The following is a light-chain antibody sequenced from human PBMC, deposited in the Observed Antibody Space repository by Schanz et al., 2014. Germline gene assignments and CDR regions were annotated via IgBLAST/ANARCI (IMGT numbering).Light chain of an antibody. J-gene: IGLJ3*02. Sequence: QSVLTQPPSVSGAPGQRVTVSCTGGSSNIGAGYDVHWYQQLPGTAPRLLMFENKHRPSGVPDRFSGSKSGTSASLAITGLQAEDEADYYCASLDDSLNARVFGGGTKLTVL. V-gene: IGLV1-40*01. CDR2: ENK. CDR3: ASLDDSLNARV. CDR1: SSNIGAGYD.